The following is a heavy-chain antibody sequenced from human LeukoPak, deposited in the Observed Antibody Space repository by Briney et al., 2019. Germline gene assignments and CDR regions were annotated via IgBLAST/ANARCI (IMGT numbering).Heavy chain of an antibody. CDR1: GYTFTGYY. J-gene: IGHJ4*02. CDR3: AKKYYYGSGTYIFYFDY. V-gene: IGHV1-2*02. Sequence: ASVKVSCKASGYTFTGYYMHWVRQATGQGLEWMGWINPNSGGTNYAQKFQGRVTMTRDTSISTAYMELSRLRSDDTALYYCAKKYYYGSGTYIFYFDYWGQGTPVTVSS. CDR2: INPNSGGT. D-gene: IGHD3-10*01.